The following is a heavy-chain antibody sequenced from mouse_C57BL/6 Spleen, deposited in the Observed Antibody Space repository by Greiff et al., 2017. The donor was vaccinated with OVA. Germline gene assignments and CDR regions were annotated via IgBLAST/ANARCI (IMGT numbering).Heavy chain of an antibody. CDR2: ISYDGSN. V-gene: IGHV3-6*01. CDR3: AREGGGWYFDV. CDR1: GYSITSGYY. Sequence: EVQLLESGPGLVKPSQSLSLTCSVTGYSITSGYYWNWIRQFPGNKLEWMGYISYDGSNNYNPSLKNRISITRDTSKNQFFLKLNSVTTEDTATYYCAREGGGWYFDVWGTGTTVTVSS. J-gene: IGHJ1*03.